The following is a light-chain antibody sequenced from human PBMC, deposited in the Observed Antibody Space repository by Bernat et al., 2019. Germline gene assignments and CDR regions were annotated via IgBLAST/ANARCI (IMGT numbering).Light chain of an antibody. CDR2: EVS. J-gene: IGLJ1*01. CDR3: CSFAVGTTYV. V-gene: IGLV2-23*02. CDR1: SSDVGSYNL. Sequence: QSALTQPPSASGSPGQSITISCTGTSSDVGSYNLVSWYQQHPGKAPKLMINEVSNRPSGVSNRFSGSKSGNTASLTISGLQAEDEADYYCCSFAVGTTYVFGTGTKVTVL.